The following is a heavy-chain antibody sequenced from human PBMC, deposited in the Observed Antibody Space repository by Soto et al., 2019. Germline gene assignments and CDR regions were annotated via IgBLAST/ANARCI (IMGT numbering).Heavy chain of an antibody. Sequence: ASETLSLTCAVYGGSFSGYYWSWIRQPPGKGLEWIGEINHSGSTNYNPSLKSRVTISVDTSKNQFSLKLSSVTAADTAVYYCARVIEDYGDKNFDYWGQGTLVTVSS. CDR3: ARVIEDYGDKNFDY. CDR1: GGSFSGYY. D-gene: IGHD4-17*01. J-gene: IGHJ4*02. V-gene: IGHV4-34*01. CDR2: INHSGST.